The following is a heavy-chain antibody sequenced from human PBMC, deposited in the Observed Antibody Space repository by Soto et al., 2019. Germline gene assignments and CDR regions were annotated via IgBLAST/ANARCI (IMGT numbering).Heavy chain of an antibody. CDR1: GFTFSNYG. V-gene: IGHV3-30*18. J-gene: IGHJ5*02. CDR3: AKVAPSFSILWGFHR. D-gene: IGHD2-21*01. CDR2: ISHDGNKE. Sequence: QLVESGGDVVQPGRSLRLSCAASGFTFSNYGMHWVRQAPGKGLEWVAVISHDGNKEYYADSVRGRFTISRDNSKKTEYLKMNSLRAEDRGMYCCAKVAPSFSILWGFHRWGQGALVTVCS.